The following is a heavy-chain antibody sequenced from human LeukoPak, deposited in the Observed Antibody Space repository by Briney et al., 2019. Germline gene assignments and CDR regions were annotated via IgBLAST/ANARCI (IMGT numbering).Heavy chain of an antibody. CDR2: INSAGSDT. J-gene: IGHJ5*02. D-gene: IGHD5-18*01. Sequence: GGSPRLSCAASGFTFSNYWMHWVRQAPGKGLVWVSRINSAGSDTNYADSVKGRFTISRDNAKNTLYLQMNSLRTEDTAVYYCTKMNTAMTSFFDPWGQGTLVTVSS. V-gene: IGHV3-74*01. CDR1: GFTFSNYW. CDR3: TKMNTAMTSFFDP.